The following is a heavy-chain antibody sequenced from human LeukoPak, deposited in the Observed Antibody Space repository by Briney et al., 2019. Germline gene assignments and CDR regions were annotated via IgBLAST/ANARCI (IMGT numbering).Heavy chain of an antibody. CDR2: ISSSSSYI. Sequence: GGSLRLSRAASGFTFRSYSMNWVRQAPGKGREWVSSISSSSSYIYYADSVKGRFTISRDNAKNSLYLQMNSLRAEDTAVYYCARDAELRYFDWLCPPRYFDLWGRGTLVTVSS. D-gene: IGHD3-9*01. CDR1: GFTFRSYS. CDR3: ARDAELRYFDWLCPPRYFDL. J-gene: IGHJ2*01. V-gene: IGHV3-21*01.